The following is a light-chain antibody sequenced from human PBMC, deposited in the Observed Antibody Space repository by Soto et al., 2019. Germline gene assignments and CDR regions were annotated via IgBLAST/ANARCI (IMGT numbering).Light chain of an antibody. CDR2: EVS. J-gene: IGLJ1*01. V-gene: IGLV2-8*01. CDR3: ISYAGSNLLYV. CDR1: SSDVGGYNY. Sequence: QSALTQPPSASGSPGQSVTISCTGTSSDVGGYNYVSWYQQQPGKAPKLMIYEVSKRPSGVPDRFSGSKSGNTASLTVSGLQAEDEADYYCISYAGSNLLYVFGTGTKLTVL.